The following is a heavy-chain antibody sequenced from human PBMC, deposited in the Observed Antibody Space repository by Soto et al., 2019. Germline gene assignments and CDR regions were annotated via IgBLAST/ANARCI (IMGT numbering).Heavy chain of an antibody. CDR2: LSWNGVTI. D-gene: IGHD3-22*01. Sequence: EVQLVESGGDLVQPGRSLRLSCAASGFTFDDYAMHWVRQVPGRGLQWVSGLSWNGVTIGYAASVKGRFTVSRDNAKKSLYLQMSGLRPGDTALYYCAASRAYDSSDYSGFHYGMAVWGLGTRVTVS. CDR3: AASRAYDSSDYSGFHYGMAV. J-gene: IGHJ6*02. V-gene: IGHV3-9*01. CDR1: GFTFDDYA.